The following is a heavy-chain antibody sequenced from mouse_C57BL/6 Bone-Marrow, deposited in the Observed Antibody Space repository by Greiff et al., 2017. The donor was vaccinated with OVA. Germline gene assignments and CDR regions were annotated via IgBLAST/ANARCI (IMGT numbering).Heavy chain of an antibody. CDR1: GYTFTSYW. D-gene: IGHD1-1*01. V-gene: IGHV1-55*01. J-gene: IGHJ2*01. Sequence: QVQLKQPGAELVKPGASVKMSCKASGYTFTSYWITWVKQRPGQGLEWIGDIYPGSGSTNYNEKFKSKATLTVDTSSSTAYMQLSSLTSEDSAVYYCALITTVVARDYWGKGTTRTVSS. CDR3: ALITTVVARDY. CDR2: IYPGSGST.